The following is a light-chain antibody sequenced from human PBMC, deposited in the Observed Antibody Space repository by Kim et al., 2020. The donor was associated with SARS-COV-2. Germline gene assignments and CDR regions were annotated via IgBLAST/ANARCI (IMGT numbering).Light chain of an antibody. Sequence: GQSGTITCTGTSRDIGSYHRVSWYRQPPGSAPKLIIFDVTERPSGVPDRFSGSKSDTTASLTISGLQPEDEADYYCSSYTLRTTWVFGGGTKVTVL. J-gene: IGLJ6*01. CDR2: DVT. CDR1: SRDIGSYHR. V-gene: IGLV2-18*02. CDR3: SSYTLRTTWV.